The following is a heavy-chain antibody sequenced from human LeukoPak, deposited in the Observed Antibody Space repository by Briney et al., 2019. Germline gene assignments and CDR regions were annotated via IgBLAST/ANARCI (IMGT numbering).Heavy chain of an antibody. D-gene: IGHD3-22*01. CDR2: INPNSGGT. Sequence: AXVKVSCXASGYTFTGYYMHWVRQAPGQGLEWMGWINPNSGGTNYAQKFQGRVTMTRDTSISTAYMELSRLRSEDTAVDYCARDVGXQYYYDSSXXRFDYWGQGTLVTVSS. V-gene: IGHV1-2*02. CDR3: ARDVGXQYYYDSSXXRFDY. J-gene: IGHJ4*02. CDR1: GYTFTGYY.